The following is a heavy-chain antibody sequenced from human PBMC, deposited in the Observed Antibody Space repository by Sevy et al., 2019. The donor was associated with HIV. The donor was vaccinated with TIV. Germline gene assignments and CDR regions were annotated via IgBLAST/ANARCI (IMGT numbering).Heavy chain of an antibody. CDR1: GFTFSSYS. D-gene: IGHD3-22*01. CDR2: ISSSSSYI. CDR3: ARDHYYDSSGYYLGKYFDY. V-gene: IGHV3-21*01. J-gene: IGHJ4*02. Sequence: GGSLRLSCAASGFTFSSYSMNWVRQAPGKGLEWVSSISSSSSYIYYADSVKGRFTISRDNAKKSLYLQMNSLRAEDTAVYYCARDHYYDSSGYYLGKYFDYWGQGTLVTVSS.